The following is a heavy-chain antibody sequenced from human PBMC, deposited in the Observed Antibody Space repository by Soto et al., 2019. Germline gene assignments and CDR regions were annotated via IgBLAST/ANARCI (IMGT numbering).Heavy chain of an antibody. CDR1: GFTFTDYY. CDR3: VRGRTGSGIWDL. V-gene: IGHV3-11*05. J-gene: IGHJ1*01. D-gene: IGHD3-10*01. Sequence: QEQLVESGGGLVKPGGSLRLSCAASGFTFTDYYINWVRQAPGKGLEWIAYVSSGGSFTNYAESMQGRISISRDNAQNSLYLQMNSLRAEDTAVYYCVRGRTGSGIWDLWGQGTRVSVSS. CDR2: VSSGGSFT.